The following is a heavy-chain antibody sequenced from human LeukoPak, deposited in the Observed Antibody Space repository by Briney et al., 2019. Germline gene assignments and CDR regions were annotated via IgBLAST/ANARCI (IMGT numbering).Heavy chain of an antibody. CDR2: ISWNSGNI. D-gene: IGHD4/OR15-4a*01. J-gene: IGHJ4*02. CDR1: GFTFDDYA. Sequence: GGSLRLSCAASGFTFDDYAMHWVRHAPGKGLEWVSGISWNSGNIGYADSVKGRFTISRDNAKNSLYLQMNTLRAEDTALYFCAKDWAFYGGAYYFDYWGQGTLVTVSS. V-gene: IGHV3-9*01. CDR3: AKDWAFYGGAYYFDY.